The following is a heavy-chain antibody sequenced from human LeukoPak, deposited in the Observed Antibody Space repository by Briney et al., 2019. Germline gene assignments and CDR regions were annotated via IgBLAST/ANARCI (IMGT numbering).Heavy chain of an antibody. CDR1: GFTFDDYA. V-gene: IGHV3-43D*03. J-gene: IGHJ6*03. D-gene: IGHD2-15*01. CDR3: ARRDPLLYYMDV. CDR2: ISWGGGST. Sequence: PGGSLRLSCAASGFTFDDYAMHWVRQAPGKGLEWVSLISWGGGSTYYADSVKGRFTISRDNSKNSLYLQMNSLRAEDTALYYCARRDPLLYYMDVWGKGTTVTVSS.